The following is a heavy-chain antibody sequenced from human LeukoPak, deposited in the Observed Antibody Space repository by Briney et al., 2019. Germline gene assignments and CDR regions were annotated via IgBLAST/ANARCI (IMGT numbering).Heavy chain of an antibody. CDR1: GGSISSYY. J-gene: IGHJ6*02. V-gene: IGHV4-59*01. CDR2: IYYSGST. CDR3: ASGRQQLAHYGMDV. D-gene: IGHD6-13*01. Sequence: SETLSLTCTVSGGSISSYYWSWIRQPPGKGLEWIGYIYYSGSTNYNPSLKSRVTISVDTSKNQFSLKLSSVTAANTAVYYCASGRQQLAHYGMDVWGQGTTVTVSS.